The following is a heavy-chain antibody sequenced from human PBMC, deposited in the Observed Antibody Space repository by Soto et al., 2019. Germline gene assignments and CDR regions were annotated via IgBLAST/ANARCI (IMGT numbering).Heavy chain of an antibody. CDR3: AGADSSGYYWDDAFAI. CDR1: GCTFSSYA. V-gene: IGHV1-69*06. D-gene: IGHD3-22*01. J-gene: IGHJ3*02. Sequence: ASVKVSCKASGCTFSSYAISWVRQAPGQGLEWMGGIIPIFGTANYAQKFQGRVTITADKSTSTAYMELSSLRSEDTAVYYCAGADSSGYYWDDAFAIWGQGTLVTVSS. CDR2: IIPIFGTA.